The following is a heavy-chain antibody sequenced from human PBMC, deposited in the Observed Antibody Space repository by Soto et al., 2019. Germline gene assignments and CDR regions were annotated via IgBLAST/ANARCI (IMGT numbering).Heavy chain of an antibody. Sequence: QVHLVESGGGVVQPGRSLRLSCAASGFSFSSYDMHWVRQAPGKGLEWVAMISYDGSDKYFSDSVKGRSTISRDNSKNTVSLEMNSLRTKDTAAYYCAKGVPSPTQHAFDIWGQGTMVTVSS. CDR1: GFSFSSYD. CDR2: ISYDGSDK. J-gene: IGHJ3*02. CDR3: AKGVPSPTQHAFDI. V-gene: IGHV3-30*18.